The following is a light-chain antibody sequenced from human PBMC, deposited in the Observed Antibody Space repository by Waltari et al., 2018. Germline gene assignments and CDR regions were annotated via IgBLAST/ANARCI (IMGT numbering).Light chain of an antibody. Sequence: EVVLTQSPATLSLSPGDRATLSCRASQSVSSQLAWFQQKPGQAPRRLIYDTSNRATGIPARFSGSGSGADYTLTISSLEPEDFAVYYCQQRSNWPRTFGQGTKVEIK. CDR3: QQRSNWPRT. CDR1: QSVSSQ. J-gene: IGKJ1*01. V-gene: IGKV3-11*01. CDR2: DTS.